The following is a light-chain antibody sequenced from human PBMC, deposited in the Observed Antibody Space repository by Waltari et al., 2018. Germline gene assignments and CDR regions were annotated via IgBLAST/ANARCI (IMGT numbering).Light chain of an antibody. CDR3: QQRRDWPT. Sequence: VLTQSPATLSLSPGDRATLSCRAGAGFGSHVALYQQKPGQPPRLILHDTLKRAAGVPARFSGGGYETDFTLTISSLEPEDFAVYYCQQRRDWPTFGGGTKVEIK. J-gene: IGKJ4*01. CDR1: AGFGSH. V-gene: IGKV3-11*01. CDR2: DTL.